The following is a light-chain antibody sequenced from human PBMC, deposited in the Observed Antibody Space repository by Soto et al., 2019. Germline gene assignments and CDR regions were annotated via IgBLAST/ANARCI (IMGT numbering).Light chain of an antibody. CDR3: MQSLQTPIT. V-gene: IGKV2-28*01. Sequence: EIVMTQFPISLPFTPGDPSSMSFNSIQILLHSHGYNYMDWYVQKPGQSPQLLIYFGSSRASGVPDRFSGSGSGTDFTLTISRVEAEDFGVYYCMQSLQTPITFGQGTRLEIK. CDR2: FGS. CDR1: QILLHSHGYNY. J-gene: IGKJ5*01.